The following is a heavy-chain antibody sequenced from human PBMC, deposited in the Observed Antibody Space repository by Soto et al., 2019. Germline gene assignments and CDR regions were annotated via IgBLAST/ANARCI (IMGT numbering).Heavy chain of an antibody. CDR3: AEKNKEMDTIRMGAFDI. CDR1: GFAFTSSA. Sequence: ASVKVSCKASGFAFTSSAVQWVRQARGQRLEWIGWIVVGSGNTNYAQKFQERVTITRDMSTSTAYMELSSLRSEDTAVYYCAEKNKEMDTIRMGAFDIWGQGTMVTVSS. J-gene: IGHJ3*02. D-gene: IGHD5-18*01. CDR2: IVVGSGNT. V-gene: IGHV1-58*01.